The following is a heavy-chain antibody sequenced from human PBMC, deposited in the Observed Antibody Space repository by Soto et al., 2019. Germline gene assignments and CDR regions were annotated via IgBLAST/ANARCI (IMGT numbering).Heavy chain of an antibody. J-gene: IGHJ4*02. CDR1: GFTFSNYA. Sequence: EVQLLESGGGLVQPGGSLRLSCAASGFTFSNYAVTWVRQAPGKGLEWVSTISGSGGSTHYADSVKDRFTISRDNSKNTLYLQMNSLRAENTAVYYCAKDQGSSWYEIDYWGQGTLVTVSS. CDR2: ISGSGGST. D-gene: IGHD6-13*01. V-gene: IGHV3-23*01. CDR3: AKDQGSSWYEIDY.